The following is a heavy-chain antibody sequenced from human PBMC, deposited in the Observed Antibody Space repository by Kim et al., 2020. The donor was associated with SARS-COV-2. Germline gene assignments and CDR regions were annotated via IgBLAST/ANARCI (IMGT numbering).Heavy chain of an antibody. J-gene: IGHJ5*02. CDR3: ATGPPIQFGWFDP. CDR2: FDPEDGET. Sequence: ASVKVSCKVSGYTLTELSMHWVRQDPGKGLEWMGGFDPEDGETIYAQKFQGRVTMTEDTSTDTAYMELSSLRSEDTAVYYCATGPPIQFGWFDPWGQGTLVTVSS. V-gene: IGHV1-24*01. CDR1: GYTLTELS. D-gene: IGHD5-18*01.